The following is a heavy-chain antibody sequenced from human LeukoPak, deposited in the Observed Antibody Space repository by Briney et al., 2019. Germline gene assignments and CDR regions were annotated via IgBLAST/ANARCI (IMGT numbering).Heavy chain of an antibody. V-gene: IGHV5-51*01. CDR2: IYPGDSDT. D-gene: IGHD5-18*01. CDR1: GYSFSSYW. Sequence: AESLKISCKGSGYSFSSYWIGCVRQMPAKNLEWMGIIYPGDSDTRYSPSFQGQVTISADKSISTAYLQWSSLKASDTAMYYCARRGYSYETWGQGTLVTVSS. CDR3: ARRGYSYET. J-gene: IGHJ5*02.